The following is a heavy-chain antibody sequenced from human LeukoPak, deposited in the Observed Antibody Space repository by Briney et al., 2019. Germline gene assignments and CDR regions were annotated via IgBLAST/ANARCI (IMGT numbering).Heavy chain of an antibody. J-gene: IGHJ4*02. V-gene: IGHV4-39*01. CDR1: GGSIRSSSHY. CDR2: IYYSGST. D-gene: IGHD3-22*01. Sequence: PSETLSLTCTVSGGSIRSSSHYWGWIRQPPGKGLEWIGSIYYSGSTYYNPSLKSRVTISVDTSQNQFSLKLSSVTAADTAVYYCARHPYYSSPFDYWGQGTLVTVSS. CDR3: ARHPYYSSPFDY.